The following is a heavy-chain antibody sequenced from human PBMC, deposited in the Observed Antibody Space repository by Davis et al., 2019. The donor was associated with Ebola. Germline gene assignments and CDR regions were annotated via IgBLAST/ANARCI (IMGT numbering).Heavy chain of an antibody. V-gene: IGHV4-30-4*08. Sequence: SETLSLTCTVSGGYVSSGDSYWTWIRQPPGKGLEWIGSIYYSGYTSYNPSLKSRLTISVDTSKNQFSLRLSSVTAADTAVYYCARDDVPGLLDSWGLGARVIVSS. CDR1: GGYVSSGDSY. J-gene: IGHJ4*02. CDR2: IYYSGYT. CDR3: ARDDVPGLLDS. D-gene: IGHD3-10*02.